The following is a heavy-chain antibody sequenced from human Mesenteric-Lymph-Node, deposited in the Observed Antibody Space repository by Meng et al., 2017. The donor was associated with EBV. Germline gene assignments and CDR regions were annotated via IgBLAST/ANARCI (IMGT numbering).Heavy chain of an antibody. CDR2: IYYSGST. J-gene: IGHJ5*02. CDR1: GDSVRSGSYY. V-gene: IGHV4-61*01. D-gene: IGHD2-2*01. CDR3: ARIVVPLADDWFDP. Sequence: QVQLQESGPGLVKPSETLSLTCTVSGDSVRSGSYYWTWIRQPPGKGLECIGYIYYSGSTNYNPSLKSRVTISIDTSKNQFSLNLNSVTAADTAVYYCARIVVPLADDWFDPWGQGLLVTVYS.